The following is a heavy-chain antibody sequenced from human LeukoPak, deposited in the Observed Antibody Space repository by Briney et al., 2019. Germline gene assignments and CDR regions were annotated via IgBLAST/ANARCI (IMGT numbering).Heavy chain of an antibody. D-gene: IGHD5-18*01. CDR1: RYSFTSYW. CDR2: IYPGDSDT. CDR3: ARRGEDTAMVSYYYYMDV. V-gene: IGHV5-51*01. Sequence: GESLKISCKGSRYSFTSYWIGWARQMPGKGLEWMGIIYPGDSDTRYSPSFQGQVTISADKSISTAYLQWSSLKASDTAMYYCARRGEDTAMVSYYYYMDVWGKGTTVTVSS. J-gene: IGHJ6*03.